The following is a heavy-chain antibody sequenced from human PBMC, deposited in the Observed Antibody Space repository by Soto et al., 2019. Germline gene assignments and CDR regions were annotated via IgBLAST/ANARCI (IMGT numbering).Heavy chain of an antibody. CDR1: GFSISSYY. CDR3: ARDVRGDNDFWSGYSYTNWFDP. V-gene: IGHV4-59*01. D-gene: IGHD3-3*01. Sequence: PSETLSLTCTVSGFSISSYYWSWIRQPPGKGLEWIGYIYYSGSTNYNPSLKSRVTISVDTSKNQFSLKLSSVTAADTAVYYCARDVRGDNDFWSGYSYTNWFDPWGQGTLVTVSS. J-gene: IGHJ5*02. CDR2: IYYSGST.